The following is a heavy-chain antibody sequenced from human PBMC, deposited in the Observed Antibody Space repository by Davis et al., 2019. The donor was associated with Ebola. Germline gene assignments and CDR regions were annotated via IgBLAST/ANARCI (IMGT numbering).Heavy chain of an antibody. Sequence: GESLKISCAASGFTFSSYAMSWVRQAPGKGLEWVSAISGSGGSTYYADSVKGRFTISRDNSKNTLYLQMNSLRAEDTAVYYCAKERGILRFLEWPSRGYQNYGMDVWGKGTTVTVSS. CDR3: AKERGILRFLEWPSRGYQNYGMDV. CDR2: ISGSGGST. CDR1: GFTFSSYA. D-gene: IGHD3-3*01. V-gene: IGHV3-23*01. J-gene: IGHJ6*04.